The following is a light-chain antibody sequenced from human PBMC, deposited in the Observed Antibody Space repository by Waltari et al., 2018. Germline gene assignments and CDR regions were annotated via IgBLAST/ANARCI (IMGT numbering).Light chain of an antibody. CDR2: KAS. J-gene: IGKJ2*01. V-gene: IGKV1-5*03. Sequence: DIQMTQSPSTLSASVGDRVTITCRASQSVRNWLAWYQQKPGKAPRLLIYKASTLESGVSSRFSGSGSGTEFTLTISSLQPDDFATYYCQQYNAGHTYGQGTKLEIK. CDR1: QSVRNW. CDR3: QQYNAGHT.